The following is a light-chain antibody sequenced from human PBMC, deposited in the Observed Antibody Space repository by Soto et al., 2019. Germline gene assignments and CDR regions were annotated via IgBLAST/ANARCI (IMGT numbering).Light chain of an antibody. CDR3: QQTYTKPWT. CDR2: GAS. Sequence: DIQMTQSPSSLSASIGDRVTFTCRASQSTHNSLNWYQQRPGKPPNLLIYGASSLRSGVPSRFRGSGFGADFTLTITSLQPEDFATYYCQQTYTKPWTFGQGTSIEIK. J-gene: IGKJ1*01. CDR1: QSTHNS. V-gene: IGKV1-39*01.